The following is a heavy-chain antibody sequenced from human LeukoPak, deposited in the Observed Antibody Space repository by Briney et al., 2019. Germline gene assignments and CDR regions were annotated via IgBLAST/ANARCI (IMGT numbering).Heavy chain of an antibody. CDR1: GYSISSGYY. CDR3: ATSPLWFGEGGYFDP. CDR2: IYYSGNT. J-gene: IGHJ5*02. D-gene: IGHD3-10*01. V-gene: IGHV4-38-2*02. Sequence: SETLSLTCTVSGYSISSGYYWGWIRQPPGKGLEWIGSIYYSGNTYYNPSLKSRVSISVDTSKNQFSLKLSSVTAADTAVYYCATSPLWFGEGGYFDPWGQGTLVTVSS.